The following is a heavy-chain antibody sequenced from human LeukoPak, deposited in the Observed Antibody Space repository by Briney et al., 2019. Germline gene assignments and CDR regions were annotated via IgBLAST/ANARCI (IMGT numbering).Heavy chain of an antibody. Sequence: GGSLRLSCAASGFTFSSYAMSWVRQAPGKGLEWVSAISGSGGSTYYADSVKGRFTISRDNSKNTLYLQMNSLRAEDTAVYYCAKHCSSTSCYGTEWWGQGTLVTVSS. CDR3: AKHCSSTSCYGTEW. CDR2: ISGSGGST. V-gene: IGHV3-23*01. J-gene: IGHJ4*02. CDR1: GFTFSSYA. D-gene: IGHD2-2*01.